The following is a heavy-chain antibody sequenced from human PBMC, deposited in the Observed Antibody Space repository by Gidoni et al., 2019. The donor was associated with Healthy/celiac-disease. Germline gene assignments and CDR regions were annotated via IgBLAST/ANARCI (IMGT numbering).Heavy chain of an antibody. Sequence: QVQLQESGPGLVKPSATLSLTCTVSGGSISTYYWSWIRQPPGKGLEWIGYIYYSGSTNYNPSLKSRVTISVDTYKNQFSLKLSSVTAADKAVDYCARQGSYEVLGNYWYFDLWGRGTLVTVSS. CDR1: GGSISTYY. V-gene: IGHV4-59*08. J-gene: IGHJ2*01. CDR3: ARQGSYEVLGNYWYFDL. D-gene: IGHD3-22*01. CDR2: IYYSGST.